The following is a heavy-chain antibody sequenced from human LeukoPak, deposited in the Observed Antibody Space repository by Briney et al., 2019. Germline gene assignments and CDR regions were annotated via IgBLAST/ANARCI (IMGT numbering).Heavy chain of an antibody. D-gene: IGHD2-15*01. CDR3: ARHGGDYYYGMDV. Sequence: GESLKISCKGSGYSFTSYWFSWVRQMPGKGLEWMGRIGPSDSYTSYSPSFQGHATISVDKSISTAYLQWSSLKASDTAMYYCARHGGDYYYGMDVWGQGTTVTVSS. CDR1: GYSFTSYW. J-gene: IGHJ6*02. V-gene: IGHV5-10-1*01. CDR2: IGPSDSYT.